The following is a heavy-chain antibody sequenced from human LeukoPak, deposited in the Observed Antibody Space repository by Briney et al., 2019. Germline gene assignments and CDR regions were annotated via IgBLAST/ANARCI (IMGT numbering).Heavy chain of an antibody. Sequence: GGSLRLSCAAAGFTVSSNYMSWVRQAPGKGLEWVSVIYSGGSTYYADSVKGRFTISRDNSKNTLYLQMNSLRAEDTAVYYCARDRSTTIFGVLGAFDIWGQGTMVTVSS. V-gene: IGHV3-66*01. CDR1: GFTVSSNY. J-gene: IGHJ3*02. CDR3: ARDRSTTIFGVLGAFDI. CDR2: IYSGGST. D-gene: IGHD3-3*01.